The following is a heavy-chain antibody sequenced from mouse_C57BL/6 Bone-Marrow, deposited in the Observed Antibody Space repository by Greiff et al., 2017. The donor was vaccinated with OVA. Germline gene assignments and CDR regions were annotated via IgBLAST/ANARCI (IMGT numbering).Heavy chain of an antibody. D-gene: IGHD2-4*01. J-gene: IGHJ3*01. V-gene: IGHV1-22*01. CDR1: GYTFTDYN. Sequence: VQLQQSGPELVKPGASVKMSCKASGYTFTDYNMHWVKQSHGKSLEWIGYINPNNGGTSYNQKFKGKATLTVKQSSSTAYMELRSLTSEDSAVYYCARGDYDGWFAYWGQGTLVTVSA. CDR2: INPNNGGT. CDR3: ARGDYDGWFAY.